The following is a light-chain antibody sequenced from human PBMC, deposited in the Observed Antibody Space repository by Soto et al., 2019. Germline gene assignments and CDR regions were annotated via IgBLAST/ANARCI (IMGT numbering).Light chain of an antibody. CDR2: YDD. CDR3: AAWDDGLNGVV. Sequence: QSVLSQPPSVSEAPRQRVTISCSGSRTNIGNNAVHWYQQVPGKAPKLLIYYDDLLPSGVSDRFSGSKSGTSASLAISGLQSEDEADYYCAAWDDGLNGVVFGGGTQLTVL. J-gene: IGLJ3*02. CDR1: RTNIGNNA. V-gene: IGLV1-36*01.